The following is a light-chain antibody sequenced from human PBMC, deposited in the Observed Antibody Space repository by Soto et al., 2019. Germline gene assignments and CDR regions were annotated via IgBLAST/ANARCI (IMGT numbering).Light chain of an antibody. J-gene: IGKJ5*01. CDR3: QQRSNWPPIT. CDR1: QSVSSN. CDR2: DAS. Sequence: EIVLTQSPGTLALSPGGRATLSCRASQSVSSNLAWYQQKPGQAPRLLIYDASNRATGIPARFSGSGSGTDFTLTISSLEPEDFAVYYCQQRSNWPPITFGQGTRLEIK. V-gene: IGKV3-11*01.